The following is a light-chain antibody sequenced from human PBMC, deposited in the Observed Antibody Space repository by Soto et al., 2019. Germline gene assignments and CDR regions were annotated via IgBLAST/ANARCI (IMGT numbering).Light chain of an antibody. J-gene: IGLJ1*01. CDR3: CSYAGSSTFYV. V-gene: IGLV2-23*02. CDR1: SSDVGSYNL. CDR2: EVS. Sequence: QSALTQPASVSGSPGQSITISCTGTSSDVGSYNLISWYQQYPDKAPKLMIYEVSKRPSGVSNRFSGSKSGNTASLTISGLQAEDEADYYCCSYAGSSTFYVFGSGTKLTAL.